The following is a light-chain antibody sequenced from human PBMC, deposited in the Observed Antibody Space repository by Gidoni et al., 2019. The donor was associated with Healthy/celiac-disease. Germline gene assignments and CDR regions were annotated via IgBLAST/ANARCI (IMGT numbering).Light chain of an antibody. CDR2: QDS. CDR3: QAWDSSVV. Sequence: SYELPQPPSVSVSPGQTASITCSGDKLGDKYACWYQQKPGQSPVLVIYQDSKRHSGIPERFSGSNSGNTATLTISGTQAMDEADYYCQAWDSSVVFGGGTKLTVL. V-gene: IGLV3-1*01. CDR1: KLGDKY. J-gene: IGLJ2*01.